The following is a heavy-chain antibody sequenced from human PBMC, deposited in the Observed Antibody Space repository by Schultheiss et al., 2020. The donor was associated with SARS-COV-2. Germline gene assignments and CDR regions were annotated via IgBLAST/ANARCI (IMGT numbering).Heavy chain of an antibody. Sequence: VKVSCKASGYTFTSYAMHWVRQAPGQGLEWMGWINPNSGGTNYAQKFQGWVTMTRDTSISTAYMELSRLRSDDTAVYYCARDGTGFYDSSPHYIDFWGQGTLVTVSS. CDR2: INPNSGGT. CDR1: GYTFTSYA. D-gene: IGHD3-22*01. CDR3: ARDGTGFYDSSPHYIDF. V-gene: IGHV1-2*04. J-gene: IGHJ4*02.